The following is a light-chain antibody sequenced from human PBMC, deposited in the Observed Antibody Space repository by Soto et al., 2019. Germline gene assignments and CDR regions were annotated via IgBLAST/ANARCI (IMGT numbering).Light chain of an antibody. V-gene: IGKV1-5*01. CDR2: DAS. CDR3: QQSYSTPIT. CDR1: QSISSW. Sequence: VDRATITCRASQSISSWLAWYQQKPGKAPKLLIYDASSLESGVPSRFSGSGSGTGFTLTISSLQPDDFATYCCQQSYSTPITFGQGTRLEIK. J-gene: IGKJ5*01.